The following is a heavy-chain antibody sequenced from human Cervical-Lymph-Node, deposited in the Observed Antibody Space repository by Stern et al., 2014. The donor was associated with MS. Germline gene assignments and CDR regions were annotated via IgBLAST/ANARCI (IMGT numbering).Heavy chain of an antibody. J-gene: IGHJ4*02. CDR1: GFTFRDYA. D-gene: IGHD1-26*01. V-gene: IGHV3-30*18. CDR2: ISYDGNK. Sequence: VQLVESGGGVVQPGRSLRLSCSASGFTFRDYAMHWVRQAPGKGLGWVALISYDGNKFYGDSVEGRFTISRDNSKNTLYLQMSSLRAEDTALYYCAKDTEGGHKAMADWGQGTLVTVSS. CDR3: AKDTEGGHKAMAD.